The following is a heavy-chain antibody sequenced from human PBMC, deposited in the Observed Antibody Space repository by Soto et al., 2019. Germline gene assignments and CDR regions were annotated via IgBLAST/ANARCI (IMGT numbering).Heavy chain of an antibody. CDR3: ASSASPDAY. J-gene: IGHJ4*02. CDR1: GFIFNSYS. D-gene: IGHD1-26*01. Sequence: EVQLVESGGGLVQPGGSLRLSGVAPGFIFNSYSMNWVRQAPGKGLEWISYINSGSTSVFYADSVKGRFSISRDNAKNSLYLQMNSLRAEDTAVYYCASSASPDAYWGQGTLVTVSS. CDR2: INSGSTSV. V-gene: IGHV3-48*01.